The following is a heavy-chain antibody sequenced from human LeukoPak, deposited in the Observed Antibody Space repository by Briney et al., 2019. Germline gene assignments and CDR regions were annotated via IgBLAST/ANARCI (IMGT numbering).Heavy chain of an antibody. CDR2: IYPGDSDT. CDR1: GYTFTTHW. J-gene: IGHJ4*02. Sequence: GESLKIPCRGSGYTFTTHWVGWVRQMPGKGLEWMGLIYPGDSDTRYSPSFQGQVAISADKSISTAYLQWSSLKASDTAMYYCARRGGHFDYWGQGTLVTVSS. V-gene: IGHV5-51*01. CDR3: ARRGGHFDY.